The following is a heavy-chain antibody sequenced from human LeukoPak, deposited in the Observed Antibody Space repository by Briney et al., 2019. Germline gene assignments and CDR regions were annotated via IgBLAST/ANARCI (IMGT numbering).Heavy chain of an antibody. J-gene: IGHJ3*01. CDR1: GFILDNYW. D-gene: IGHD3-22*01. Sequence: PGRSLRLSCVASGFILDNYWMTWVRPARGKGLEWVACIIQDGRGIDSADSVKGRFTISGDNAQNSLYLQMSSLRGEDTAVYYGARDWLAENPYHAFDLWDKGTMVTVSS. CDR2: IIQDGRGI. V-gene: IGHV3-7*01. CDR3: ARDWLAENPYHAFDL.